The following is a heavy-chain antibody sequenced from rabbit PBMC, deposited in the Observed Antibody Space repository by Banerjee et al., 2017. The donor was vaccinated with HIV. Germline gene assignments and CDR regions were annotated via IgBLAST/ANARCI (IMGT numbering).Heavy chain of an antibody. CDR1: GFDFSSYY. CDR2: IDPVFGST. J-gene: IGHJ3*01. V-gene: IGHV1S7*01. D-gene: IGHD8-1*01. CDR3: ARGGYHGSSYYTRLDL. Sequence: QLKESGGGLVQPGGSLKLSCKASGFDFSSYYMSWVRQAPGKGLEWIGYIDPVFGSTYYASWVNGRFTISSHNAQNTLYLQLNSLTAADTATYFCARGGYHGSSYYTRLDLWGPGTLVTVS.